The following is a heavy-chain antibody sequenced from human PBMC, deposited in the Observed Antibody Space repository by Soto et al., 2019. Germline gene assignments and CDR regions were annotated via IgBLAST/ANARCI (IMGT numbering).Heavy chain of an antibody. V-gene: IGHV3-33*01. Sequence: QPGGSLRLSCAASGFTFSSYGMHWVRQAPGKGLEWVAVIWYDGSNKYYADSVKGRFTISRDNSKNTLYLQMNSLRAEDTAVYYCARILQVPYSGYDGDYYYYGMDVWGQGTTVTVSS. CDR2: IWYDGSNK. D-gene: IGHD5-12*01. J-gene: IGHJ6*02. CDR3: ARILQVPYSGYDGDYYYYGMDV. CDR1: GFTFSSYG.